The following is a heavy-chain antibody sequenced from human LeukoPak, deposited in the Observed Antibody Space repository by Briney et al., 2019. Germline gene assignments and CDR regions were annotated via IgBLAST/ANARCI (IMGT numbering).Heavy chain of an antibody. D-gene: IGHD3-22*01. Sequence: SQTLSLTCAVSGGSISSGGYSWSWIRQPPGKGLEWIGYIYHSGSTYYNPSLKSRVTISVDRSKNQFSLKLSSVTAADTAVYYCARGTYYYDSSGYYFDYWGQGTLVTVSS. V-gene: IGHV4-30-2*01. CDR2: IYHSGST. CDR1: GGSISSGGYS. J-gene: IGHJ4*02. CDR3: ARGTYYYDSSGYYFDY.